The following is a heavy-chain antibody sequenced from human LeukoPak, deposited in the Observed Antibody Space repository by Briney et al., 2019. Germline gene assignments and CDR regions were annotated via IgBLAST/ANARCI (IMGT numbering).Heavy chain of an antibody. CDR1: GFTFRTYG. D-gene: IGHD3-10*01. CDR3: ARDGAVGRPIDP. J-gene: IGHJ5*02. V-gene: IGHV3-33*04. Sequence: PGTSLRLSCEGSGFTFRTYGMYWVRQAPGKWLECVVVSWFDGSKKDYADSVEGRFTISRDDSKNTLYLSMNSLRADDTAVYYCARDGAVGRPIDPWGQGTLVTVSS. CDR2: SWFDGSKK.